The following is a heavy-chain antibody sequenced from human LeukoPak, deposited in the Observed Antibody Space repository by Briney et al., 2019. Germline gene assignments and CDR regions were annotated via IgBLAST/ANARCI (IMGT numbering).Heavy chain of an antibody. J-gene: IGHJ3*02. Sequence: GGSLRLSCVASGFTFGGYWMCWVRQAPGKGLEWVANIKQDGSDKYYVDSVKGRFTISRDNAKNSLYLQMNSLRAEDTAVYYCARGGSYLSAFDIWGQGTMVTVSS. CDR2: IKQDGSDK. CDR1: GFTFGGYW. V-gene: IGHV3-7*03. D-gene: IGHD1-26*01. CDR3: ARGGSYLSAFDI.